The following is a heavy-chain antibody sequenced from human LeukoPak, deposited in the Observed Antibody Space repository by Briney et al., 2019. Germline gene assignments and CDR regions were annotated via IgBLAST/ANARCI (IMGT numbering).Heavy chain of an antibody. CDR3: ARPPGLAGHYSYYYGVDV. D-gene: IGHD6-19*01. V-gene: IGHV3-66*04. CDR1: GFTVSNSY. CDR2: IYSGDNT. Sequence: PGGSLRLSCAASGFTVSNSYMNWVRQAPGKGLEWVSVIYSGDNTYYADSVRGRFIISRDNSENTVYLQMNSLRAEDTAVYFCARPPGLAGHYSYYYGVDVWGQGTTVTVSS. J-gene: IGHJ6*02.